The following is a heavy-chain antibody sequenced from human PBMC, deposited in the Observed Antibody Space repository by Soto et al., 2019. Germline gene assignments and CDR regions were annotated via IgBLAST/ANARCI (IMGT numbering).Heavy chain of an antibody. CDR1: GGSISSYY. D-gene: IGHD6-19*01. CDR2: IYYSGST. V-gene: IGHV4-59*01. CDR3: ARTRAVKNPLCYYYMDV. Sequence: SETLSLTCTVSGGSISSYYWSWIRQPPGKGLEWIGYIYYSGSTNYNPSLKSRVTISVDTSKNQFSLKLSSVTAADTAVYYCARTRAVKNPLCYYYMDVWGKGTTVTVSS. J-gene: IGHJ6*03.